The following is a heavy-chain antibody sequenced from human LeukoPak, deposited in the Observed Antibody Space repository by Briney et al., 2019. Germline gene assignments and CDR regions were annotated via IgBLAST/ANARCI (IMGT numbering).Heavy chain of an antibody. J-gene: IGHJ5*02. V-gene: IGHV4-4*02. CDR3: AERFMVRGANWFDP. CDR1: GGSISSSNW. D-gene: IGHD3-10*01. CDR2: IYHSGST. Sequence: SGTLSLTCAVSGGSISSSNWWSWVRQPPGKGLEWIGEIYHSGSTNYNPSLMSRVTISVDKSKNQFSLKLSSVTAADTAVYYCAERFMVRGANWFDPWGQGTLSPSPQ.